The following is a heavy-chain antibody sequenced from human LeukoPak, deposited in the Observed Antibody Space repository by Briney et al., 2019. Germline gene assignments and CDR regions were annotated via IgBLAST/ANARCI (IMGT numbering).Heavy chain of an antibody. D-gene: IGHD6-13*01. CDR3: AIPIAAVGLLDAFDI. CDR2: MNPNSGNT. J-gene: IGHJ3*02. V-gene: IGHV1-8*01. Sequence: GASVKVSCKASGYTFTSYDINWVRQATGQGLEWMGWMNPNSGNTGYAQKFQGRVTMTRNTSISTAYMELSSLRSEDTAVYYCAIPIAAVGLLDAFDIWGQGTMVTVSS. CDR1: GYTFTSYD.